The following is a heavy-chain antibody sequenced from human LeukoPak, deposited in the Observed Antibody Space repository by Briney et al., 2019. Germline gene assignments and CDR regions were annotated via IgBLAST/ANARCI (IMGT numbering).Heavy chain of an antibody. V-gene: IGHV3-23*01. Sequence: TGGSLRLSCAASVFTFSDYAMTWVRQAPGKGLEWVSSIGIGGSTDYKDSVRGRFTISRDNSKNTLYLQMSSLRDEDTAVYFCARKYYYDKSRFYRDVADSWGLGTLVTVSS. D-gene: IGHD3-22*01. CDR2: IGIGGST. J-gene: IGHJ4*02. CDR1: VFTFSDYA. CDR3: ARKYYYDKSRFYRDVADS.